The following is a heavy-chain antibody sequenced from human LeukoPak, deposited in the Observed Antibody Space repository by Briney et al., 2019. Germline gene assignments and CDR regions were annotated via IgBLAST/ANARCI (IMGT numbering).Heavy chain of an antibody. Sequence: GASVKVSCKASGYTFTSYYMHWVRQAPGQGLEWMGIINPSGGSTTYAQKFQGRVTMTRGTSTSTVYMELSSLRSEDTALYYCARGDVYDSSGYNWFDPWGQGTLVIVSS. CDR1: GYTFTSYY. J-gene: IGHJ5*02. CDR3: ARGDVYDSSGYNWFDP. V-gene: IGHV1-46*01. D-gene: IGHD3-22*01. CDR2: INPSGGST.